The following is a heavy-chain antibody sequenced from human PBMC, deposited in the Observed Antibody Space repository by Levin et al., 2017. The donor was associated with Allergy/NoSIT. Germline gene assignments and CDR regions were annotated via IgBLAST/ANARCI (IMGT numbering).Heavy chain of an antibody. Sequence: GGSLRLSCVASGFTFSDHYMDWVRQAPGKGLEWVGRTRNKANSYTTEYAASVKGRFNIWRDDSRHSLYLQMNSLKTEDTAVYYCTSSAADYRDFDYWGQGTLVTVSS. D-gene: IGHD6-13*01. CDR2: TRNKANSYTT. V-gene: IGHV3-72*01. J-gene: IGHJ4*02. CDR3: TSSAADYRDFDY. CDR1: GFTFSDHY.